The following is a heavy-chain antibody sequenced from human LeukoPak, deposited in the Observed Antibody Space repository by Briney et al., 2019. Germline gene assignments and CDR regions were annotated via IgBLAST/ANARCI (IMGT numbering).Heavy chain of an antibody. Sequence: GGSLRLSCATSGFTFSDHYMDWVHQAPGKGLEWVARTRTKAKDYTTEYAASVKGRFTVSRDESMHSLYLQMNSLKTEDTAVYYCARGPTVTFNYHYGMDVWGQGTTVTVSS. CDR2: TRTKAKDYTT. V-gene: IGHV3-72*01. CDR3: ARGPTVTFNYHYGMDV. D-gene: IGHD4-17*01. CDR1: GFTFSDHY. J-gene: IGHJ6*02.